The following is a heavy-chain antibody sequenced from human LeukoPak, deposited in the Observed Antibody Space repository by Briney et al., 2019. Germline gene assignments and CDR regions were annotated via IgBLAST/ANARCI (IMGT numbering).Heavy chain of an antibody. D-gene: IGHD2-15*01. Sequence: GGSLRLSCAASGFTFSSYAMHWVRQAPGKGLEWVAVISYDGSNKYYADSVKGRFTISRDNSKNTLYLQMNSQRAEDTAVYYCARDSFAWGQGTLVTVSS. V-gene: IGHV3-30-3*01. CDR2: ISYDGSNK. J-gene: IGHJ5*02. CDR1: GFTFSSYA. CDR3: ARDSFA.